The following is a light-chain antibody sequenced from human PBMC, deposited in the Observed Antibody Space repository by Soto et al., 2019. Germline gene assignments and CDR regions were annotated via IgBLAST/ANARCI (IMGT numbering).Light chain of an antibody. CDR3: AAWDDSLNGWV. V-gene: IGLV1-44*01. Sequence: QSVLTQPPSASGTPGQRATISCSGSSSNIGSNTVNWYQQLPGTAPKVLIYSNNQRPSGVPDRFSGSKSGTSASLAISGLQSEDEADNYCAAWDDSLNGWVFGGGTKLTVL. J-gene: IGLJ3*02. CDR2: SNN. CDR1: SSNIGSNT.